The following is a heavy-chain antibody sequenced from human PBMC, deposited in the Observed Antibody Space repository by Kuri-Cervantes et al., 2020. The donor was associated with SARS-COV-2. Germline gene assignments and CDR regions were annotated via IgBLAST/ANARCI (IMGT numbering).Heavy chain of an antibody. Sequence: GGSLRLSCAASGFTFSGHWIHWVRQAPGKGLVWVSRINPDGSYTNNADSVKGRFTLSRDNAKNMLFLQMNSLRAEDTAVYYCARSLFAYYYYYGMDVWGQGTTVTVSS. CDR2: INPDGSYT. J-gene: IGHJ6*02. V-gene: IGHV3-74*01. CDR1: GFTFSGHW. CDR3: ARSLFAYYYYYGMDV.